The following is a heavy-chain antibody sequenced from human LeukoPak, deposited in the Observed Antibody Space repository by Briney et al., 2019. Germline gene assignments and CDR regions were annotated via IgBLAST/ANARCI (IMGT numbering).Heavy chain of an antibody. V-gene: IGHV3-64*01. Sequence: GGSLRLSCAASGFTFSSYAMHWVRQAPGKGLEYVSAISSNGGSTYYANSVKGRFTISRDNSKNTLYLQMNSLRAEDTAVYYCARADYVWGSYRYERGLDYWGQGTLVTVSS. CDR3: ARADYVWGSYRYERGLDY. J-gene: IGHJ4*02. D-gene: IGHD3-16*02. CDR2: ISSNGGST. CDR1: GFTFSSYA.